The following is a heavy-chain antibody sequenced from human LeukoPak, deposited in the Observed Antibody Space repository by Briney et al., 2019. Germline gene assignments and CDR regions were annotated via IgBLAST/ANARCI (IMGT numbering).Heavy chain of an antibody. CDR3: ARGKRRGYYGSGSYYPFGY. CDR2: IYTSGNT. Sequence: SETLSLTCTVSGGSISSYYWSWIRQPAGKGLEWIGRIYTSGNTNYNPSLKSRVTMSVDTSKNQFSLKLSSVTAADTAVYYCARGKRRGYYGSGSYYPFGYWGQGTLVTVSS. J-gene: IGHJ4*02. D-gene: IGHD3-10*01. CDR1: GGSISSYY. V-gene: IGHV4-4*07.